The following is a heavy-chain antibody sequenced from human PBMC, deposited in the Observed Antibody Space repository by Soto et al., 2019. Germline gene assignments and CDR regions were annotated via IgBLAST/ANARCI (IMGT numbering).Heavy chain of an antibody. CDR3: AKCGGAVAGTDY. Sequence: GGSLRLSCAASGFTFGASALQWVRQASGKGLEWLGRIGSRGETYATTYAASVKGRFTISRDDSKKTAYLQMTSLRAEDTAIYYCAKCGGAVAGTDYWGQGTLVTVSS. J-gene: IGHJ4*02. V-gene: IGHV3-73*01. D-gene: IGHD6-19*01. CDR1: GFTFGASA. CDR2: IGSRGETYAT.